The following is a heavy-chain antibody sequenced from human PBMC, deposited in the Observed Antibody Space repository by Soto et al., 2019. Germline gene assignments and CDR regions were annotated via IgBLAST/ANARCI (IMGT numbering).Heavy chain of an antibody. CDR3: SRDHYGLGAL. CDR1: GFSFDFYG. D-gene: IGHD3-10*01. Sequence: EVQLVESGGGLVQPGGSLRLSCAASGFSFDFYGMTWVRQAPGKWLGWVARRMGDGREGEKSYVDSVKGRFTISRANAKNSLYLQMSRLRAADTATYFCSRDHYGLGALWGQGTPVIVSS. J-gene: IGHJ4*02. CDR2: RMGDGREGEK. V-gene: IGHV3-7*05.